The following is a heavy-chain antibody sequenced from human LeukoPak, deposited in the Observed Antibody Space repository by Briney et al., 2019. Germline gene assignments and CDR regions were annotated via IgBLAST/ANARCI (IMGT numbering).Heavy chain of an antibody. CDR2: ISTSGGDT. V-gene: IGHV3-23*01. D-gene: IGHD3-10*01. J-gene: IGHJ4*02. CDR1: GFTFSNSA. Sequence: GGSLRLSCAASGFTFSNSAMTWVRQAPGKGLEWVSGISTSGGDTYYADSVKGRFSISRDNSKNTLYLQMNSLRAEDTAVYYCAKVMRSWYFDYWGQGTLVTVSS. CDR3: AKVMRSWYFDY.